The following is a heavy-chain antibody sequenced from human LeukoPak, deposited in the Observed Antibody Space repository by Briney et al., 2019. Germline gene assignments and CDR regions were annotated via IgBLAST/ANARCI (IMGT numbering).Heavy chain of an antibody. CDR3: TRDGFSGAAFDY. J-gene: IGHJ4*02. V-gene: IGHV1-2*02. Sequence: GASVKVSCRASGYTFTDYFMHWVRQAPGQGLEWRGWINPNGAATKYAQKFQGRVTMTRDTSINTDFMELSSLRSDDTALYYCTRDGFSGAAFDYWGQGILVTVSS. CDR1: GYTFTDYF. D-gene: IGHD7-27*01. CDR2: INPNGAAT.